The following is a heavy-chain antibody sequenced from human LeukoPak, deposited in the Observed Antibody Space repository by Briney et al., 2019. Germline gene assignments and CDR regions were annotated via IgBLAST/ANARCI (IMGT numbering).Heavy chain of an antibody. Sequence: PGGSLRLSCAASGFTFSSYAMSWVRQAPGKGLEWVSAISGSGGSTYYADSVKGRFTISRDNSKNTLYLQMNSLRAEDTAVYYCAKDLDIVVVPAAIRPAGYSSGWAPVDYWGQGTLVTVSS. J-gene: IGHJ4*02. CDR3: AKDLDIVVVPAAIRPAGYSSGWAPVDY. V-gene: IGHV3-23*01. D-gene: IGHD2-2*01. CDR2: ISGSGGST. CDR1: GFTFSSYA.